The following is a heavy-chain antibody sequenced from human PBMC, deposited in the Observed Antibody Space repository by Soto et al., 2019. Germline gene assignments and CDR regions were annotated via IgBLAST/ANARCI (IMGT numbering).Heavy chain of an antibody. J-gene: IGHJ6*02. CDR1: GGSISSSNW. V-gene: IGHV4-4*02. CDR3: ARDGPATATKDYYYYGMDV. Sequence: SETLSLTCAVSGGSISSSNWWSWVRQPPGKGLEWIGEIYHSGSTNYNPSLKSRVTISVDKSKNQFYLKLSSVTAADTAVYYCARDGPATATKDYYYYGMDVWGQGTTVTVSS. CDR2: IYHSGST. D-gene: IGHD2-15*01.